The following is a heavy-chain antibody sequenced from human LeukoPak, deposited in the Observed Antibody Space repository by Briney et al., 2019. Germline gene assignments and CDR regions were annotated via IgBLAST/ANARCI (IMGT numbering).Heavy chain of an antibody. CDR1: GYTFTSYY. V-gene: IGHV1-46*01. Sequence: ASVKVSCKASGYTFTSYYMHWVRQAPGQGLEWMGIINPSGGSTSYAQKFQGRVTMTRDMSTSTVYMELRSLRSDDTAVYYCARAAGHYYYYYYMDVWGKGTTVTVSS. D-gene: IGHD1-14*01. CDR2: INPSGGST. CDR3: ARAAGHYYYYYYMDV. J-gene: IGHJ6*03.